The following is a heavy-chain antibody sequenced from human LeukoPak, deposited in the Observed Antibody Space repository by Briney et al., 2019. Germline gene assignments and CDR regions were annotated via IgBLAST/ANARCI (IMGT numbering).Heavy chain of an antibody. CDR2: INPNSGGT. V-gene: IGHV1-2*04. D-gene: IGHD3-22*01. CDR3: ARMDSSGYSNWFDP. J-gene: IGHJ5*02. Sequence: ASVKVSCKVSGYTLTELSMHWVRQAPGKGLEWMGWINPNSGGTNYAQKFQGWVTMTRDTSISTAYMELSRLRSDDTAVYYCARMDSSGYSNWFDPWGQGTLVTVSS. CDR1: GYTLTELS.